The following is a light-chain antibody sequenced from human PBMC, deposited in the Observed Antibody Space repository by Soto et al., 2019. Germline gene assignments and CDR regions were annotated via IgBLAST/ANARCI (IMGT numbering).Light chain of an antibody. CDR1: QNFSNY. CDR3: QQYNSYSWT. V-gene: IGKV3-15*01. CDR2: GAS. Sequence: DIVLTQSPATLSLSPGQRATLSCRASQNFSNYVAWYQQKPGQAPRLLIYGASTRATGIPARFSGSGSGTEFTLTISSLQPDDFATYYCQQYNSYSWTFGQGTKVDIK. J-gene: IGKJ1*01.